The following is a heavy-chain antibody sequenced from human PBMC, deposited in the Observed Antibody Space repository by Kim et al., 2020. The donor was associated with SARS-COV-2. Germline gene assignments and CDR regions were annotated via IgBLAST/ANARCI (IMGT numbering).Heavy chain of an antibody. CDR1: GLTFNIFA. Sequence: GGSLRLSCTVSGLTFNIFAMAWVRQAPGKGPEWVSVINGTGVVTFYADSVKGRFIISRDNSKNTFFLQMNSLRVEDTAIYYCTKDNPGLLHYYMAVWG. CDR3: TKDNPGLLHYYMAV. J-gene: IGHJ6*03. V-gene: IGHV3-23*01. D-gene: IGHD2-15*01. CDR2: INGTGVVT.